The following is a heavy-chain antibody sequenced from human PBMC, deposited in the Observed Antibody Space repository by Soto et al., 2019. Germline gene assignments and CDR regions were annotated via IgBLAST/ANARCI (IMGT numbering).Heavy chain of an antibody. D-gene: IGHD6-13*01. Sequence: GGSLRLSCAASGFTFSSYWMSWVRQAPGKGLEWVANIKQDGSEKYYVDSVKGRFTISRDNAKNSLYLQMNSLRAEDTAVYYCVREGSSWYYYYYGMDVWGQGTTVTVSS. J-gene: IGHJ6*02. CDR1: GFTFSSYW. CDR3: VREGSSWYYYYYGMDV. CDR2: IKQDGSEK. V-gene: IGHV3-7*04.